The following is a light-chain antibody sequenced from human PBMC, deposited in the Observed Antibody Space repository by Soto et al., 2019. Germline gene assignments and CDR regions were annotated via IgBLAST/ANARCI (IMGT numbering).Light chain of an antibody. V-gene: IGKV3-20*01. Sequence: EIVLTQSPGTLSLSPGERATLSCRASQSVSSSYLAWYQQKPGQAPRLLIYGASSRATGIPDRFSGSGSGTDFTLTISRLETEDFAVYYCQQYGSSPPTTFGQGTLLEIK. CDR2: GAS. CDR3: QQYGSSPPTT. CDR1: QSVSSSY. J-gene: IGKJ5*01.